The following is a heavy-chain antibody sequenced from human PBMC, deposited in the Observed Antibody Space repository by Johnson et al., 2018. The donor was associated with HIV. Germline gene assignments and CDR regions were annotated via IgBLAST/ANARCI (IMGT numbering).Heavy chain of an antibody. J-gene: IGHJ3*02. V-gene: IGHV3-23*04. CDR3: AKEAYGGNSPHAFDI. CDR1: GFTFSDYY. CDR2: ISGSGRST. D-gene: IGHD4-23*01. Sequence: VQPVESGGGFLKPGASLRLPSAASGFTFSDYYMSWIRPAPGQGLEWVSAISGSGRSTYYAASVNVRFTISRDNSKNTLYLKINSLGAEDTAVYYCAKEAYGGNSPHAFDIWGQGKMVTVSS.